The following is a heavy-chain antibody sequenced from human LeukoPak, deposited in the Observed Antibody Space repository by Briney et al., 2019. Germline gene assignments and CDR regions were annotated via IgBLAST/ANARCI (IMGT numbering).Heavy chain of an antibody. D-gene: IGHD3-16*01. CDR3: ATYTHWVAGDV. CDR2: MNQDGSEK. CDR1: GVTFSDSW. Sequence: GGSLRLSCAASGVTFSDSWMSWVRQAPGKGLEWVGNMNQDGSEKDNVDSVKGRFTISRDNARNPLYLQMSSLRAEDTAVYYCATYTHWVAGDVWGQGTTVTVSS. J-gene: IGHJ6*02. V-gene: IGHV3-7*01.